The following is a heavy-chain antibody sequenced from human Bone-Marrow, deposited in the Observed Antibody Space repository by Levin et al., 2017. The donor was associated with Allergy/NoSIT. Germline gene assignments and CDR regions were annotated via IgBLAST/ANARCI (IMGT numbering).Heavy chain of an antibody. D-gene: IGHD6-13*01. J-gene: IGHJ4*02. Sequence: SVKVSRKASGGTFSSHTFTWVRQAPGQGPEWMGTIMPTLGITNYAQKFQGRVTITADKSTSTAYMELSSLRSEDTAVYYCARGVAPAGLLFDYWGQGTLVTVSS. CDR1: GGTFSSHT. CDR2: IMPTLGIT. CDR3: ARGVAPAGLLFDY. V-gene: IGHV1-69*02.